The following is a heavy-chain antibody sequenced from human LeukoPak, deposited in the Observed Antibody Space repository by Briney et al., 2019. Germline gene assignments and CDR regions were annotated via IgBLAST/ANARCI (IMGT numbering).Heavy chain of an antibody. D-gene: IGHD6-19*01. Sequence: SETLSLTCTVSGGSFGTYYWSWIRQPPGKGLEWIADIYYSGSTNYNPSLKSRITISVDTSKNQFSLKLSSVTAADTAVYYCAWVERQWPTFKYYFEYWGQGTMVTVSS. CDR2: IYYSGST. CDR1: GGSFGTYY. CDR3: AWVERQWPTFKYYFEY. J-gene: IGHJ4*02. V-gene: IGHV4-59*01.